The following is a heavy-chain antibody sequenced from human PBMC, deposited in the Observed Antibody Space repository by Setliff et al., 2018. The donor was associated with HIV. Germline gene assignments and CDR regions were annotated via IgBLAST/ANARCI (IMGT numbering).Heavy chain of an antibody. J-gene: IGHJ3*02. CDR1: GYGFTAYW. D-gene: IGHD2-15*01. Sequence: PGESLKISCKGSGYGFTAYWIGWVRQMPGKGLEWMGIIYPDDSDIRYSPSFQGQVTISADRSIDTAYLQWSSLKASDTAMYFCARHKVPATSTRDAFDIWGQGTMVTVSS. V-gene: IGHV5-51*01. CDR2: IYPDDSDI. CDR3: ARHKVPATSTRDAFDI.